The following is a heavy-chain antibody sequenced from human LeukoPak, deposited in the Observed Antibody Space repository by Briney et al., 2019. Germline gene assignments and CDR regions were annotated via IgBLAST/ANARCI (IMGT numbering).Heavy chain of an antibody. D-gene: IGHD2-2*01. CDR3: AIGEYCSSTSCYEGGWFDP. CDR2: IYYSGST. CDR1: GGSISSSSYY. V-gene: IGHV4-39*07. J-gene: IGHJ5*02. Sequence: PSETLSLTCTVSGGSISSSSYYWGWIRQPPGKGLEWIGSIYYSGSTYYNPSLKSRVTISVDTSKNQLSLKLSSVTAADTAVYYCAIGEYCSSTSCYEGGWFDPWGQGTLVTVSS.